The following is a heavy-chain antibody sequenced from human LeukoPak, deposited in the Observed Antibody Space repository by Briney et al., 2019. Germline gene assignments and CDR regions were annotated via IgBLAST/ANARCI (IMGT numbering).Heavy chain of an antibody. CDR3: AKGHGSGSNPVYLDY. Sequence: SGGSLRLSCVASGFTFSSYAMNWVRQAPGKGLEWVSLISGSGDNTHYAGSVKGRLTISRDNSKNTLYLQVKSLRAEDTAVYYCAKGHGSGSNPVYLDYWGQGTLVTVSS. CDR1: GFTFSSYA. D-gene: IGHD3-10*01. CDR2: ISGSGDNT. J-gene: IGHJ4*02. V-gene: IGHV3-23*01.